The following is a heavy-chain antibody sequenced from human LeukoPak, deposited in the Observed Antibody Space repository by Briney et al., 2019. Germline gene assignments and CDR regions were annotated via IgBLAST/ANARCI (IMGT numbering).Heavy chain of an antibody. Sequence: GASVKVSCKASGGTFSSYAISWVRQAPGQGLEWMGGIIPIFGTANYAQKFQGRVTITADKSTSTAYMELSSLRSEDTAVYYCARSGGYCSSTSCYYYYYMDVWGKGTTVTVSS. V-gene: IGHV1-69*06. CDR2: IIPIFGTA. D-gene: IGHD2-2*01. CDR3: ARSGGYCSSTSCYYYYYMDV. CDR1: GGTFSSYA. J-gene: IGHJ6*03.